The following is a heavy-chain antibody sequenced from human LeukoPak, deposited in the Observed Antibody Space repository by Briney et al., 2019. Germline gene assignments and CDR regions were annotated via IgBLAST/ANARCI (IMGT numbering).Heavy chain of an antibody. D-gene: IGHD2-21*01. CDR3: AGDNSLPRYNWFDP. V-gene: IGHV3-21*01. CDR1: GFTFSSYS. Sequence: PGGSLRLSCAASGFTFSSYSMNWVRQAPGKGLEWVSSISSSSSYIYYADSVKGRFTISRDNAKNSLYLQMNSLRAEDTAVYYCAGDNSLPRYNWFDPWGQGTLVTVSS. J-gene: IGHJ5*02. CDR2: ISSSSSYI.